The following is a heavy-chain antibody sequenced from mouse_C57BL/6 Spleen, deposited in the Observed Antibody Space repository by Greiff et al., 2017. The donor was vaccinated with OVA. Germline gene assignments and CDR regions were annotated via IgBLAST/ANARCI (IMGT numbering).Heavy chain of an antibody. D-gene: IGHD2-4*01. CDR3: ARERRRWDYDRYFDV. V-gene: IGHV5-17*01. Sequence: EVQRVESGGGLVQPGGSLQLSCAASGFTFSDYGMHWVRPAPEKGLEWVAYISSGSSTIYYADTVKGRLTISRDNAKNTLFLQMTSLRSEDTAMYYCARERRRWDYDRYFDVWGTGTTVTFSS. CDR1: GFTFSDYG. CDR2: ISSGSSTI. J-gene: IGHJ1*03.